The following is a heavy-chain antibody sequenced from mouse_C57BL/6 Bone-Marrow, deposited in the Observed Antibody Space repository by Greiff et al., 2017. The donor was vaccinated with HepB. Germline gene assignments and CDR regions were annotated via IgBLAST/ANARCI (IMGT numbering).Heavy chain of an antibody. J-gene: IGHJ1*03. CDR3: ARKGYDYGGYFDG. CDR1: GYSITSGYY. Sequence: DVKLQESGPGLVKPSQSLSLTCSVTGYSITSGYYWNWIRQFPGNKLEWMGYISYDGSNNYNPSLKNRISITRDTSKNQFFLKLNSVTTEDTATYYWARKGYDYGGYFDGWGTGTTVTVSS. V-gene: IGHV3-6*01. D-gene: IGHD2-4*01. CDR2: ISYDGSN.